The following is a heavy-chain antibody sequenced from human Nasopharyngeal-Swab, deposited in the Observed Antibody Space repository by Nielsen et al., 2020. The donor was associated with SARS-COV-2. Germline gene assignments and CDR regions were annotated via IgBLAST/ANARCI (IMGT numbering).Heavy chain of an antibody. Sequence: GESLKISCAASGFTFSSYSMNWVRQAPGKGLEWVSYISSSSSTIYYADSVKGRFTISRDNAKNSLYLQMNSLKTEDTAVYYCTTRRVNARILDDYWGQGTLVTVSS. CDR3: TTRRVNARILDDY. CDR2: ISSSSSTI. J-gene: IGHJ4*02. CDR1: GFTFSSYS. D-gene: IGHD5-18*01. V-gene: IGHV3-48*04.